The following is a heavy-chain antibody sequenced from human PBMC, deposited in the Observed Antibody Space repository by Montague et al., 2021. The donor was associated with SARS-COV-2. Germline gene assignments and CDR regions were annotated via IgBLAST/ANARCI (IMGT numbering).Heavy chain of an antibody. CDR3: VRYSGWFYFDF. CDR2: TYYRSKWYS. V-gene: IGHV6-1*01. Sequence: CAISGDSVSSNSVAWSWIRQPPSRGLEWLGRTYYRSKWYSDYAPSVRGRLTVNPDASKNEFSLELNYVTPGDTAVYYCVRYSGWFYFDFWGQGTLVTVSS. CDR1: GDSVSSNSVA. D-gene: IGHD6-19*01. J-gene: IGHJ4*02.